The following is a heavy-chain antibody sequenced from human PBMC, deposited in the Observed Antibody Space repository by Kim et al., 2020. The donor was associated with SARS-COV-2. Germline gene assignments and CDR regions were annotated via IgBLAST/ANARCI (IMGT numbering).Heavy chain of an antibody. Sequence: ASVKVSCKTSGYTFSNYGISWLRQAPGQGLEWLGWISIYIGNTKHAQKLQGRVTMTTDTSTSTAYMELRSLRSADTAVYFCARDKDISGFDSRAFEIWGPGTMVTVSS. D-gene: IGHD3-22*01. V-gene: IGHV1-18*01. CDR3: ARDKDISGFDSRAFEI. J-gene: IGHJ3*02. CDR2: ISIYIGNT. CDR1: GYTFSNYG.